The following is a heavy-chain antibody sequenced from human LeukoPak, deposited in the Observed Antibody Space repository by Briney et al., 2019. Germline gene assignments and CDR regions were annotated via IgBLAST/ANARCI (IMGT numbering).Heavy chain of an antibody. CDR1: GGSISSYY. Sequence: SETLSLTCTVSGGSISSYYWSWIRQPPGQGLEWIGYIYYSGSTNYNPSLKSRVNISVDTSKNQFSLKLSSVTAADTAVYYCARGAMVRGVIRPTVDYWGQGTLVTVSS. V-gene: IGHV4-59*01. D-gene: IGHD3-10*01. CDR2: IYYSGST. CDR3: ARGAMVRGVIRPTVDY. J-gene: IGHJ4*02.